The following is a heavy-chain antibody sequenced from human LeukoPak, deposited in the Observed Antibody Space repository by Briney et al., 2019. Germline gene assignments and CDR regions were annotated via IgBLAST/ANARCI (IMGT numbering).Heavy chain of an antibody. CDR2: VSGGGGRT. D-gene: IGHD6-13*01. Sequence: GGSLRLSCANSGFTIRTYGMRWVRQAPGKGVGGGSSVSGGGGRTHYAASVKGRFTISRDNSKNTLYLQMNSLRAEDTAVYYCAKEGVGGAAGVSYHNDYWGLGTLVTVSS. V-gene: IGHV3-23*01. CDR1: GFTIRTYG. CDR3: AKEGVGGAAGVSYHNDY. J-gene: IGHJ4*02.